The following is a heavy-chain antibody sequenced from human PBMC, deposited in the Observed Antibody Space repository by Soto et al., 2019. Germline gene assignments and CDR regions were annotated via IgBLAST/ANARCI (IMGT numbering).Heavy chain of an antibody. CDR3: ARGSGPNDAFDI. CDR2: IYYSGST. Sequence: QVQLQESGPGLVKPSATLSLTCTVSGGSVSSGSYYWSWIRQPPGKGLEGIGYIYYSGSTNYNTSLKSRVTISVDTSKNQFSLKLSAVSAADTAVYYCARGSGPNDAFDIWGQGTMVTVSS. J-gene: IGHJ3*02. V-gene: IGHV4-61*01. CDR1: GGSVSSGSYY. D-gene: IGHD2-15*01.